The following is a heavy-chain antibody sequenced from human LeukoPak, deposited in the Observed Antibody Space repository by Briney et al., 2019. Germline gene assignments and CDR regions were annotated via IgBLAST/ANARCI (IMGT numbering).Heavy chain of an antibody. CDR2: INHSGST. J-gene: IGHJ6*03. CDR3: ARGRSSAHYMDV. D-gene: IGHD1-26*01. V-gene: IGHV4-34*01. Sequence: SETLSLTCAVYGGSFSGYYWSWIRQPPGKGLEWIGEINHSGSTSYNPSLKSRVTKSVDTSKNQFSLKLSSVTAADTAVYYCARGRSSAHYMDVWGKGTTVTVSS. CDR1: GGSFSGYY.